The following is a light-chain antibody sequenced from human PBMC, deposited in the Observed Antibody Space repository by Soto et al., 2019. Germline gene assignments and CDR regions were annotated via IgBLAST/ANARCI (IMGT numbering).Light chain of an antibody. CDR2: DAS. J-gene: IGKJ5*01. V-gene: IGKV1-33*01. CDR1: QDIGNY. CDR3: QQYDKILST. Sequence: DIQMTQSPSSLAASVGDRVTITCQASQDIGNYLNWYQQKPGKAPTLLIYDASNLQTGVPTRFSGGGSGTDFTFTITSLPPADIGTYYCQQYDKILSTFGQGTRLEIK.